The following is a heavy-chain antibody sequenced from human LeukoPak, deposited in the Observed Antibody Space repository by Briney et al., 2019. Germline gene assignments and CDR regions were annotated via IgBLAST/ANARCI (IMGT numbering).Heavy chain of an antibody. V-gene: IGHV1-8*01. CDR1: GYSFNIYE. Sequence: GASVKVSCKTSGYSFNIYEMNWVRQATGQGLEWMGWVNPNSGDTDYAQKFQGRLTMTRNTSISTAYMELSGLRLEDTAVYYCSRGPRFDPWGQGTQVTVSS. CDR3: SRGPRFDP. J-gene: IGHJ5*02. CDR2: VNPNSGDT.